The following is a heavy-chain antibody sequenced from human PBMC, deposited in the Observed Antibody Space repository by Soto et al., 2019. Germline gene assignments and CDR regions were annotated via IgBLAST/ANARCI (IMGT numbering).Heavy chain of an antibody. D-gene: IGHD3-10*01. V-gene: IGHV3-53*01. CDR1: GFTVSTNY. CDR2: IYSGGYK. J-gene: IGHJ4*02. Sequence: EVQLVESGGGLIQPGGSLRLSCAVSGFTVSTNYMSWGRQARGKGVGGVSVIYSGGYKAYGDSVRGRLTISRNNSKNQLYIKMNGRGAHNPAGFCCGPHPGGGGYWGQGTLVTVSS. CDR3: GPHPGGGGY.